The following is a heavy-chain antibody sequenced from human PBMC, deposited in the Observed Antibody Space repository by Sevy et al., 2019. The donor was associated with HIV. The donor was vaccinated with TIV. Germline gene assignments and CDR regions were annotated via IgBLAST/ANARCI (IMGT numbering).Heavy chain of an antibody. D-gene: IGHD3-3*01. CDR1: GFTFDAYA. CDR3: AKDLTKTNYDFWSGYFFDY. CDR2: ISWNSVSI. J-gene: IGHJ4*02. V-gene: IGHV3-9*01. Sequence: GGSLRLSCAASGFTFDAYAMHWVRQAPGKGLEWVSGISWNSVSIGYADSVKGRFTISRDNAKNSLYLQMNSLRAEDTGLYYCAKDLTKTNYDFWSGYFFDYWGQGTLVTVSS.